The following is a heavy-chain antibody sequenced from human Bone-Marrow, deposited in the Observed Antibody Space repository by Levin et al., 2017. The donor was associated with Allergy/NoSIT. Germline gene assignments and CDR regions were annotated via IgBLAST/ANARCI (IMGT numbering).Heavy chain of an antibody. CDR2: IYYIGIT. V-gene: IGHV4-39*01. Sequence: NTSETLSLTCTVSGGSISSSSFYWGWIRQSPGTGLEWIGNIYYIGITQYNPSLKSRVTISVDTSKNQFSLNLRSVTAADTAVYYCARIPNWNTVGYFYYMDVWGKGTTVTVSS. J-gene: IGHJ6*03. CDR1: GGSISSSSFY. CDR3: ARIPNWNTVGYFYYMDV. D-gene: IGHD1/OR15-1a*01.